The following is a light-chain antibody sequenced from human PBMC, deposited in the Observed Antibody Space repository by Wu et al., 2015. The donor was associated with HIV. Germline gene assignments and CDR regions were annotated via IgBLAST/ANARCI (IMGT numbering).Light chain of an antibody. Sequence: EIVLTQSPATLSLSPGERATLSCRASQSVSTYLAWYQQKPGQAPRLLIYDASNRATGIPARFSGSGSGTDFTLTTSSLEPEDFAVYYCQQRSTWPPKITFGQGTRLEIK. CDR1: QSVSTY. CDR3: QQRSTWPPKIT. J-gene: IGKJ5*01. V-gene: IGKV3-11*01. CDR2: DAS.